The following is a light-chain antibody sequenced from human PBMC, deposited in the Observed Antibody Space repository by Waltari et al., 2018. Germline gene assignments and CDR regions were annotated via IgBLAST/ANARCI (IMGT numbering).Light chain of an antibody. CDR1: SNNVGNQG. Sequence: QAGLTQPPSVSKDLRQTATLTCTGDSNNVGNQGAAWLQQHQGHPPKLLSYRNNDRPSGISERFSASRSGNTASLTITGLQPEDEADYYCPTWDSSLSAVVFGGGTKLTVL. CDR3: PTWDSSLSAVV. CDR2: RNN. V-gene: IGLV10-54*04. J-gene: IGLJ2*01.